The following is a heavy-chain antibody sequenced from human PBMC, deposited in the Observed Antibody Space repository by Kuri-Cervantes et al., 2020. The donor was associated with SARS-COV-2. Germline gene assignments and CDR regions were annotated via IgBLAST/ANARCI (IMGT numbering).Heavy chain of an antibody. D-gene: IGHD2-15*01. J-gene: IGHJ4*02. CDR1: GFTFSGHW. Sequence: GESLKISCAASGFTFSGHWIHWVRQAPGKGLVWVSRINPDGSYTNNADSVKGRFTLSRDNAKNTLYLQMNSLRAEDTAVYYCARDPGFVVVVAATRRRSYFDYWAQGTLVTVSS. V-gene: IGHV3-74*01. CDR3: ARDPGFVVVVAATRRRSYFDY. CDR2: INPDGSYT.